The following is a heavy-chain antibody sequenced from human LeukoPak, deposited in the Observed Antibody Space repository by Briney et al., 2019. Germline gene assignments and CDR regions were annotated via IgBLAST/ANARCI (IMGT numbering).Heavy chain of an antibody. CDR3: ARCNSGCAVNN. Sequence: PSETLSLTCTVSGGSISSSSYYWGWIRQTPGTGLEWIGSAFHSGSTYYNPSLKSRVTISVDTSKNQFSLKLSSVTAADTAVYYCARCNSGCAVNNWGQGTLVTVSS. CDR2: AFHSGST. J-gene: IGHJ4*02. V-gene: IGHV4-39*01. D-gene: IGHD6-19*01. CDR1: GGSISSSSYY.